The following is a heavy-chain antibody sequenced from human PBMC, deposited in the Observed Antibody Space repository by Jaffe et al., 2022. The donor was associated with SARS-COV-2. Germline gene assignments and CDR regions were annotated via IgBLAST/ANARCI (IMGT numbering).Heavy chain of an antibody. J-gene: IGHJ6*02. CDR1: GYSFTSFG. V-gene: IGHV1-18*01. CDR3: ARDPLAERYLYGMDV. CDR2: INVNNGDK. Sequence: QVQLVQSGAEVKEPGASVKVSCKASGYSFTSFGISWVRQAPGQGLEWLAWINVNNGDKNSARKFQGRVTVTTDTSTSTAHMELRSLRADDTAVYYCARDPLAERYLYGMDVWGQGTTVTVSS. D-gene: IGHD1-20*01.